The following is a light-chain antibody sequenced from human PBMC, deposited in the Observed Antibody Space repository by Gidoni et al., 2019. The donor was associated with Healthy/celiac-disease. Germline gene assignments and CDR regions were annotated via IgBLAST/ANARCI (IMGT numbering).Light chain of an antibody. V-gene: IGKV3-20*01. CDR2: GAS. J-gene: IGKJ2*01. CDR1: KSVSSSY. Sequence: EIVLTQSPGTLSLSPGERATLSCRASKSVSSSYLAWYQQKPGQAPRLLIYGASSRATGIPDRFSGSGSGTDFTLTISRLEPEDFAVYYCQQYGSSPVAFXQXTKLXTK. CDR3: QQYGSSPVA.